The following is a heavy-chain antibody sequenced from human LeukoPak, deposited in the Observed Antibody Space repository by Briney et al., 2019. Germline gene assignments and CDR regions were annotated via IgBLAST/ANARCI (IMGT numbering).Heavy chain of an antibody. Sequence: GGSLRLSCAASGFTFSGCEMNWVRQAPGKGLEWVSYISISGTTMYYADSVKGRFTISRDNSKTSVYLQMSSLRAEDTAVYYCARGGSSGYHYNAFDIWGQGTMVTVSS. J-gene: IGHJ3*02. CDR2: ISISGTTM. CDR1: GFTFSGCE. CDR3: ARGGSSGYHYNAFDI. V-gene: IGHV3-48*03. D-gene: IGHD3-22*01.